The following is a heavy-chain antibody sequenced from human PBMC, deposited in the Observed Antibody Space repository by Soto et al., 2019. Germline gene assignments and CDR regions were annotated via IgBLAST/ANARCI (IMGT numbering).Heavy chain of an antibody. J-gene: IGHJ4*02. Sequence: QVQLQESGPGLVKPSETLSLTCTVSGGSISTYYWSWIRQPPGKGLERIGYIYYGGSANYNPSLKGRVTISVDTSKKEFSLRLDSVTAADTAVYYCARGGHCTNGVCSALDYWGQGTLVTVSS. CDR1: GGSISTYY. V-gene: IGHV4-59*08. D-gene: IGHD2-8*01. CDR2: IYYGGSA. CDR3: ARGGHCTNGVCSALDY.